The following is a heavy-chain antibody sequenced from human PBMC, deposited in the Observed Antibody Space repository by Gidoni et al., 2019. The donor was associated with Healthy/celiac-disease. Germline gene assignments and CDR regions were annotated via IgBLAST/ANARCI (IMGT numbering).Heavy chain of an antibody. CDR3: AREGDYGDYEFGY. J-gene: IGHJ4*02. CDR2: IIPIFGTA. Sequence: QVQLVQSGAAVKKPGSSVQVSCQASGGTFSSYAISWVRQAPGQGLEWMGGIIPIFGTANYAQKFQGRVTITADKSTSTAYMELSSLRSEDTAVYYCAREGDYGDYEFGYWGQGTLVTVSS. D-gene: IGHD4-17*01. V-gene: IGHV1-69*06. CDR1: GGTFSSYA.